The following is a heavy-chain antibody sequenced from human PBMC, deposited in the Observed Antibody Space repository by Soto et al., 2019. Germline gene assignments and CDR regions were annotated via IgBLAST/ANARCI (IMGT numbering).Heavy chain of an antibody. Sequence: LSLTCTVSGGSISSGGYYWSWIRQHPGKGLEWIGYIYYSGSTYYNPSLKSRVTISVDTSKNQFSLKLSSVTAADTAVYYCAREGDYGDSRVDWGQGTLVTVSS. CDR2: IYYSGST. CDR1: GGSISSGGYY. J-gene: IGHJ4*02. CDR3: AREGDYGDSRVD. D-gene: IGHD4-17*01. V-gene: IGHV4-31*03.